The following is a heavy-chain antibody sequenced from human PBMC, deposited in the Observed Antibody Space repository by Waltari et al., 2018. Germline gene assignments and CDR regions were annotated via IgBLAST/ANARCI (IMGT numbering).Heavy chain of an antibody. J-gene: IGHJ6*02. D-gene: IGHD1-26*01. V-gene: IGHV3-48*02. CDR1: GFIFSTSV. Sequence: EGQLVESGGGLVQPGGSLRLCCAPSGFIFSTSVMNWVRQAPGRGLEWVSSISSGSGIIYYADSVKGRFTISRDNAKSTVYLQMNGLRDEDTAVYDCVRWVGMDVWGQGTTVTVSS. CDR3: VRWVGMDV. CDR2: ISSGSGII.